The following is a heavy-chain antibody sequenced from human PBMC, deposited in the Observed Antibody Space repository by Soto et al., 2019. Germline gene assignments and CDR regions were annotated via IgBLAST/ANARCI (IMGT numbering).Heavy chain of an antibody. J-gene: IGHJ4*02. CDR1: AFTFSSYA. CDR3: AKSLSMATSFDY. Sequence: GSLRLSCAASAFTFSSYAMNWVRQAPGKGPEWVSHISVTGDTYYADSVKGRFTISRDNSKNTLFLQMNSLRAEDTAVYYCAKSLSMATSFDYWGQGTPVTVSS. D-gene: IGHD2-8*01. CDR2: ISVTGDT. V-gene: IGHV3-23*01.